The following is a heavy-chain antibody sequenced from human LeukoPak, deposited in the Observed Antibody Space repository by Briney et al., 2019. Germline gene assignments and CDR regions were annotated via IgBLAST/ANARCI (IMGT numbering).Heavy chain of an antibody. CDR1: RYTFTSYA. D-gene: IGHD6-19*01. V-gene: IGHV1-3*01. CDR2: INAGNGNT. Sequence: ASVNVSCKASRYTFTSYAMHWVRQAPGQRLEWMGWINAGNGNTKYSQKFQGRVTITRDTSASTAYMELSSLRSEDTAVYYCARRKAVATSGDYWGQGTLVTVSS. J-gene: IGHJ4*02. CDR3: ARRKAVATSGDY.